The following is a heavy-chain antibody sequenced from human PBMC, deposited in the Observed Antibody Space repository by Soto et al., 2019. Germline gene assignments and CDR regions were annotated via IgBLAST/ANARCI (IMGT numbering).Heavy chain of an antibody. D-gene: IGHD2-2*01. J-gene: IGHJ3*02. V-gene: IGHV4-31*03. CDR3: ARFSSAVPAAFGNDDFDI. CDR2: IYYSGST. Sequence: QVQLQESGPGLVKPSQTLSLTCTVSGGSISSGGYYWSWIRQHPGKGLEWIGYIYYSGSTYYNPSLESRVTISVEPVNNQFSLKLSSVTAAETAVYSCARFSSAVPAAFGNDDFDIWGQGTMVTVSS. CDR1: GGSISSGGYY.